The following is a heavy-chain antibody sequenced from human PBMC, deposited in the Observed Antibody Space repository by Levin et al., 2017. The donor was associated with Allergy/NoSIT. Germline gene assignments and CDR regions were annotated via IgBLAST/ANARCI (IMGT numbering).Heavy chain of an antibody. J-gene: IGHJ4*02. Sequence: GESLKISCAASGFTFSSYAMSWVRQAPGKGLEWVSAISGSGGSTYYADSVKGRFTISRDNSKNTLYLQMNSLRAEDTAGYYCAKGPVLQLRYRDYFDDWGQGTLVTVSS. CDR3: AKGPVLQLRYRDYFDD. CDR2: ISGSGGST. V-gene: IGHV3-23*01. CDR1: GFTFSSYA. D-gene: IGHD5-18*01.